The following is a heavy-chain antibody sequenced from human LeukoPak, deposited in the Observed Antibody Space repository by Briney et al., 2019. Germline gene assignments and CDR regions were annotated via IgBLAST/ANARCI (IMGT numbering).Heavy chain of an antibody. CDR3: ASPRATGTNNAFDI. J-gene: IGHJ3*02. V-gene: IGHV3-74*01. D-gene: IGHD1-1*01. Sequence: PGGSLRLSCAASGFTFSNYWMHWVRQVPGKGLVWVSRINSDGSSTNYADSVKGRFTISRDNARNTLYLQMSSLTAEDTAVYYCASPRATGTNNAFDIWGQGTMVTVSS. CDR2: INSDGSST. CDR1: GFTFSNYW.